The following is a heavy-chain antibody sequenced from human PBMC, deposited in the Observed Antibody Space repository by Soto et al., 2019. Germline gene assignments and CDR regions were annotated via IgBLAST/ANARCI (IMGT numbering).Heavy chain of an antibody. D-gene: IGHD6-19*01. CDR1: GFTFSVYS. CDR2: ITSDTKTI. V-gene: IGHV3-48*02. CDR3: ARSVEGHFDY. J-gene: IGHJ4*02. Sequence: EVQLVESGGDLVQRGGSLSLSCVASGFTFSVYSMNWVRQAPGRGLEWFSYITSDTKTIKYADSVKGRFTSARDNAKNSVYLQMNSLRDEDTAVYYCARSVEGHFDYWGQGTVVTVSS.